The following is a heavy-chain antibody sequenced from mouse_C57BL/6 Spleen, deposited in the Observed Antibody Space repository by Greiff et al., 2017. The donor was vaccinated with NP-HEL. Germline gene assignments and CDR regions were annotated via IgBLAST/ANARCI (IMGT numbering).Heavy chain of an antibody. D-gene: IGHD2-4*01. CDR2: INPNNGGT. CDR3: ARGWEYEYAFDD. V-gene: IGHV1-22*01. Sequence: EVQLVESGPELVKPGASVKLSCTASGYTFTDYNMHWVQQSPGKSLAWIGYINPNNGGTSYNQKCKGPGTLTVNKSSSTAYMELRSLTSEDSAVYYCARGWEYEYAFDDWGQGTTLTVAS. CDR1: GYTFTDYN. J-gene: IGHJ2*01.